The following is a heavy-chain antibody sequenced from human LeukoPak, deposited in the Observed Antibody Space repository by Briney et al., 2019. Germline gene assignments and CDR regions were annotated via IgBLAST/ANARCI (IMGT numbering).Heavy chain of an antibody. CDR2: IIPIFGTA. V-gene: IGHV1-69*06. Sequence: ASVKVSCKASGGIFSSYAISWVRQAPGQGLEWMGGIIPIFGTANYAQKFQGRVTITADKSTSTAYMELSSLRSEDTAVYYCARDLVDGGGYSYGGDAFDIWGQGTMVTVSS. CDR1: GGIFSSYA. CDR3: ARDLVDGGGYSYGGDAFDI. D-gene: IGHD5-18*01. J-gene: IGHJ3*02.